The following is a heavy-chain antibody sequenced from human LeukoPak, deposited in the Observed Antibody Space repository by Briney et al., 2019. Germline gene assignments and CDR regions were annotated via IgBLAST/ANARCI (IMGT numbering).Heavy chain of an antibody. D-gene: IGHD4-23*01. J-gene: IGHJ4*02. CDR1: GFTVSSNF. V-gene: IGHV3-66*01. CDR3: ARDLTVYGGNPLYYSDY. Sequence: GGSLRLSCAASGFTVSSNFMSWVRQAPGKGLEWVSVIYSGGSTYYADSVKGRFTISRDISKNTLFLQMNSLRADDTAVYYCARDLTVYGGNPLYYSDYWGQGTLVTVSS. CDR2: IYSGGST.